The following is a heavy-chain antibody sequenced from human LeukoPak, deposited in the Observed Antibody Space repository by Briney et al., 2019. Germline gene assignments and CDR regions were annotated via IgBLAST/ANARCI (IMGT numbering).Heavy chain of an antibody. V-gene: IGHV3-15*01. CDR1: GFTFSNAW. D-gene: IGHD5-24*01. Sequence: GGSLRLSCAASGFTFSNAWMSWVRQARGKGLEWVGRIKSKTDGGTIDYAAPVKGRFTISRDDSKNTMYLQINSLKTEDTAVYYCRRDGFSSMHWGQGTLVTVSS. J-gene: IGHJ4*02. CDR2: IKSKTDGGTI. CDR3: RRDGFSSMH.